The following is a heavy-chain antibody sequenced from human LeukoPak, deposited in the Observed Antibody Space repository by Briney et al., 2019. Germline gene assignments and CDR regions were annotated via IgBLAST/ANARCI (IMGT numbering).Heavy chain of an antibody. J-gene: IGHJ5*02. D-gene: IGHD4-17*01. CDR2: INHSGST. CDR1: GGPFSGYY. Sequence: SETLSLTCAVYGGPFSGYYWSWIRQPPGKGLEWIGEINHSGSTNYNPSLKSRVTISVDTSKNQFSLKLSSVTAADTAVYYCARARRPTVTHGGWFDPWGQGTLVTVSS. CDR3: ARARRPTVTHGGWFDP. V-gene: IGHV4-34*01.